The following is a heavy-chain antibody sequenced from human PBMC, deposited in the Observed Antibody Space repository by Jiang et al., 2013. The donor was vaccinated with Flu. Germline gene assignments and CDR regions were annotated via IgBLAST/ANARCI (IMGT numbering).Heavy chain of an antibody. D-gene: IGHD2-8*02. CDR1: GYSLSSYW. Sequence: CGAEVKKPGESLKISCKGSGYSLSSYWIGWVRQKPGKGLEWMGIIHPGDSDTRYSPSFQGQVTISADKSINTAYLQWSSLKASDTAMYYCARPGTGTYYWPFDYWGQGTLVTVSS. CDR3: ARPGTGTYYWPFDY. V-gene: IGHV5-51*01. J-gene: IGHJ4*02. CDR2: IHPGDSDT.